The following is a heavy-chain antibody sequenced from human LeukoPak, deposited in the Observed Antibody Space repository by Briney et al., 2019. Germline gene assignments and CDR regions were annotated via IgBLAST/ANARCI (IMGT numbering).Heavy chain of an antibody. Sequence: PSETLSLTCSVFGGSISSHYCSWIRQPPGKGPEWIGYIYYSGTTNYNPSLNSRVTMSVDMSKNQFSLKLSTVTAADTAVYYCARGRGIVAGYYFDYWGQGTLVTVSS. J-gene: IGHJ4*02. CDR3: ARGRGIVAGYYFDY. CDR1: GGSISSHY. D-gene: IGHD6-19*01. CDR2: IYYSGTT. V-gene: IGHV4-59*08.